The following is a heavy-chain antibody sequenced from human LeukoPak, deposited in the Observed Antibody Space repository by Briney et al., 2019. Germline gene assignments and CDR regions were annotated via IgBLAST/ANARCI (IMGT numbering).Heavy chain of an antibody. J-gene: IGHJ4*02. V-gene: IGHV4-59*01. Sequence: SETLSLTCTVSGGSISSYYWSWIRQPPGKGLEWIGYIYYSGSTNYDPSLKSRVTMSIDTSKNRFSLKLTSVTAADTAVYYCAGRYHYDSSGPPYFDYWGQGTLVTVSS. CDR3: AGRYHYDSSGPPYFDY. D-gene: IGHD3-22*01. CDR1: GGSISSYY. CDR2: IYYSGST.